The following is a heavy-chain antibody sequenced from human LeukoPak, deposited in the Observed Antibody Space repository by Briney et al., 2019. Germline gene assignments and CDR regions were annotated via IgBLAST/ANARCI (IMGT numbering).Heavy chain of an antibody. CDR2: IIPIFGIA. V-gene: IGHV1-69*04. CDR3: ARVKADYYYYGMDV. Sequence: SVKVSCKASGGTFSSYAISWVRQAPGQGLEWMGRIIPIFGIANYAQKFQGRVTITADKSTSTAYMELSSLRSEDTAVYYRARVKADYYYYGMDVWGQGTTVTVSS. J-gene: IGHJ6*02. D-gene: IGHD6-13*01. CDR1: GGTFSSYA.